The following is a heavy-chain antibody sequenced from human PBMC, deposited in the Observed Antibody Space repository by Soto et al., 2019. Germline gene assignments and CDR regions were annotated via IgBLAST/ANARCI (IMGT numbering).Heavy chain of an antibody. V-gene: IGHV4-30-2*01. Sequence: PSSTLSRTCAFSGGSIGSGGYGWSWILQRPGEVLGWSWYIYHSCSTDDGPALKGLVTISVDSSKNQFSLKLSSVTAADTAVYSCARGGRHYYDSSGYYPYPKVFFFDYWGQGTLVTVSS. J-gene: IGHJ4*02. CDR3: ARGGRHYYDSSGYYPYPKVFFFDY. D-gene: IGHD3-22*01. CDR2: IYHSCST. CDR1: GGSIGSGGYG.